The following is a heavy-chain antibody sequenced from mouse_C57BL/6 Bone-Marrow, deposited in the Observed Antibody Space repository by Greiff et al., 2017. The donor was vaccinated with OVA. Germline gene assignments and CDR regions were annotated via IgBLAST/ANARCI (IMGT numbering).Heavy chain of an antibody. J-gene: IGHJ4*01. V-gene: IGHV5-6*02. CDR1: GFTFSSYG. Sequence: EVKVVESGGDLVKPGGSLKLSCAASGFTFSSYGMSWVRQTPDKRLEWVATISSGGSYTYYPDSVKGRFTISRDNAKNTLYLQMSSLKSEDTAMYYCARRGPYAMDYWGQGTSVTVSS. CDR2: ISSGGSYT. CDR3: ARRGPYAMDY.